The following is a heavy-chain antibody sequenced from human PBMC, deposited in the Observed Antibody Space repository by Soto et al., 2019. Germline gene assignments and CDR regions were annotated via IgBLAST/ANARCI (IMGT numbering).Heavy chain of an antibody. CDR1: GFSLSTSGVG. D-gene: IGHD3-10*01. CDR3: ARIPRITMVRGAICYFDY. CDR2: IYWDDDK. J-gene: IGHJ4*02. V-gene: IGHV2-5*02. Sequence: QITLKESGPTLVKPTQTLTLTCTFSGFSLSTSGVGVGWIRQPPGKALEWLALIYWDDDKRYSPSLKSRLTITKDTSKNQVVLTITNMDPVDTATYYCARIPRITMVRGAICYFDYWGQGTLVTVSS.